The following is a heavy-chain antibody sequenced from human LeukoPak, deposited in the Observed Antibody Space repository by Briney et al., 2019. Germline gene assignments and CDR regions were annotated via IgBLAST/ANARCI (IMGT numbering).Heavy chain of an antibody. CDR3: AEVTLIRYSPANYYYYYGMDV. D-gene: IGHD2-21*01. V-gene: IGHV3-23*01. CDR2: ISGSGGST. Sequence: PGGSLRLSCAASGFTFSSYAMSWVRQAPGKGLEWVSAISGSGGSTYYADSVKGRFTISRDNSKNTLYLQMNSLRAEDTAVYYCAEVTLIRYSPANYYYYYGMDVWGQGTTVTVSS. J-gene: IGHJ6*02. CDR1: GFTFSSYA.